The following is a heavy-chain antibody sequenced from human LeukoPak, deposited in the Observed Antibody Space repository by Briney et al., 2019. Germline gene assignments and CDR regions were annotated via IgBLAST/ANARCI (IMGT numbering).Heavy chain of an antibody. CDR2: INQDGSLT. Sequence: GGSLRLSCAPSGLTFSTYWMNWVRQAPGKGLEWVANINQDGSLTYYMDSVKGRFTISRDNAKNSLYLQMNSLRGEDTAVYYCASGYAGGWSSFHYWGQGTLVTVSA. CDR1: GLTFSTYW. CDR3: ASGYAGGWSSFHY. V-gene: IGHV3-7*01. D-gene: IGHD6-19*01. J-gene: IGHJ4*02.